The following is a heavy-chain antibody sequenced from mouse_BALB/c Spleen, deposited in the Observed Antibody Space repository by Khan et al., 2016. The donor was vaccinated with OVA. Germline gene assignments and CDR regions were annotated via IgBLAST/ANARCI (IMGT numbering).Heavy chain of an antibody. Sequence: QVQLQQSGPELKKPGETVKISCKASGYTFTNYGMNWVKQAPGKGLKWMGWIYTYTGEPTYADDFKGRFAFSLESSASTAYLQINNLTNEDTATXFCARGSSRAMDYWGQGTSVTVSS. CDR2: IYTYTGEP. CDR3: ARGSSRAMDY. CDR1: GYTFTNYG. V-gene: IGHV9-3-1*01. D-gene: IGHD1-1*01. J-gene: IGHJ4*01.